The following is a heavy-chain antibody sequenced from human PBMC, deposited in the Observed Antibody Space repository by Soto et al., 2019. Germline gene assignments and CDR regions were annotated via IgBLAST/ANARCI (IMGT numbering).Heavy chain of an antibody. CDR1: GFTFSSHN. J-gene: IGHJ4*02. CDR3: ARATHDYGALDY. CDR2: ISTGSSYT. D-gene: IGHD4-17*01. Sequence: ESGGGLVKPGGSLRLSCTATGFTFSSHNMNWVRQAPGKGLEWVSYISTGSSYTFNADSVKGRFTISRDNAKNSLFLQMNSLRAEDTAVYYCARATHDYGALDYWGQGALVTVSS. V-gene: IGHV3-21*01.